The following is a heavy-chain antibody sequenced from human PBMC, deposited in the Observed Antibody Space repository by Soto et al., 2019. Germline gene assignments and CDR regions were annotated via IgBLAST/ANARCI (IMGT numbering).Heavy chain of an antibody. D-gene: IGHD3-16*01. Sequence: GGSLRLSCAASGFTFDDYAMHWVRQAPGKGLEWVSGISWNSGSIGYADSVKGRFTISRDNAKNSLYLQMNSLRAEDTALYYCAKSGGGSWGSSVPHYWGQGTLVTVSS. V-gene: IGHV3-9*01. CDR1: GFTFDDYA. CDR2: ISWNSGSI. J-gene: IGHJ4*02. CDR3: AKSGGGSWGSSVPHY.